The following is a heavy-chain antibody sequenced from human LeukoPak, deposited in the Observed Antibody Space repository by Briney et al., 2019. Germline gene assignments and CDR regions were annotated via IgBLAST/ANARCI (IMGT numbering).Heavy chain of an antibody. CDR1: GGSISSGSYY. CDR3: ARGRVAVAGKAWDY. J-gene: IGHJ4*02. Sequence: SQTLSLTCTVSGGSISSGSYYWNWIRQPPGKGLEWIGYIYYSGSTYHNPSLKSRLTISLDTSKNQFSLKLSSVTAADMAVYYCARGRVAVAGKAWDYWGQGTLVTVSS. CDR2: IYYSGST. V-gene: IGHV4-30-4*08. D-gene: IGHD6-19*01.